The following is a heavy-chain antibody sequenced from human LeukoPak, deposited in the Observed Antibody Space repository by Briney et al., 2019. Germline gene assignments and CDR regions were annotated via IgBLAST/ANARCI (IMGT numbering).Heavy chain of an antibody. D-gene: IGHD6-6*01. CDR3: AKRSSLIAARPDFDY. CDR1: GFTFSIYV. V-gene: IGHV3-23*01. CDR2: ISGSGESI. Sequence: GGSLRLSCAASGFTFSIYVMSWVRQAPGKGLEWVSGISGSGESIYYADSMKGRFTISRDNPKNTLYLQMNSLRAEDTAVYYCAKRSSLIAARPDFDYWGQGTLVTVSS. J-gene: IGHJ4*02.